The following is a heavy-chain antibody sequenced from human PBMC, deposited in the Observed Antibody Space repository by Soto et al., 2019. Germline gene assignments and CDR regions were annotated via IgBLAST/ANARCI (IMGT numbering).Heavy chain of an antibody. CDR3: ARVPSP. Sequence: QLQLQESGSGLVKPSQTLSLTCAVSGGSISSGGYSWSWVRQPPGKGLEWIVYIYHSGSTYYNPSLTSRVTISVVRSKNQFSLKLSSVPAAHTAVYSSARVPSPWGQGNLVPVSS. J-gene: IGHJ5*02. CDR1: GGSISSGGYS. V-gene: IGHV4-30-2*01. CDR2: IYHSGST.